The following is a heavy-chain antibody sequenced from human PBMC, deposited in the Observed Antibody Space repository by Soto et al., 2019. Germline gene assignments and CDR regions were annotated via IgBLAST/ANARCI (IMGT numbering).Heavy chain of an antibody. CDR2: IWYDGSNK. D-gene: IGHD6-13*01. CDR1: GFTFSSYG. V-gene: IGHV3-33*08. Sequence: GGSLRLSCAASGFTFSSYGMHWVRQAPGKGLEWVAVIWYDGSNKYYADSVKGRFTISRDNSKNTLYLQMNSLRAEDTAVYYCARDRDSSSKLNDAFDIWGQGTMVTVSS. CDR3: ARDRDSSSKLNDAFDI. J-gene: IGHJ3*02.